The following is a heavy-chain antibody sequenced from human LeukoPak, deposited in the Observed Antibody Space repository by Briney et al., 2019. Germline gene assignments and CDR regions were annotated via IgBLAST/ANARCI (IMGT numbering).Heavy chain of an antibody. J-gene: IGHJ5*02. D-gene: IGHD3-10*01. CDR1: GYSFTSYW. V-gene: IGHV5-51*01. Sequence: SGESLKISCKGSGYSFTSYWIGWVRQMPGKGLEWMGIIYPGDSDTRYSPSFQGQVTISADKSISTAYLQWSSLKASDTAMHYCARQMSRRITMVRGVISVWFDPWGQGTLVTVSS. CDR2: IYPGDSDT. CDR3: ARQMSRRITMVRGVISVWFDP.